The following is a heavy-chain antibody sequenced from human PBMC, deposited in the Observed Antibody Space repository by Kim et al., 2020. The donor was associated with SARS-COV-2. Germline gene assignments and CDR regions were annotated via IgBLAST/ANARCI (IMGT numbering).Heavy chain of an antibody. V-gene: IGHV3-11*01. J-gene: IGHJ6*02. CDR1: GFTFSDYY. D-gene: IGHD3-3*01. Sequence: GGSLRLSCAASGFTFSDYYMSWIRQAPGKGLEWVSYISSSGSTIYYADSVKGRFTISRDNAKNSLYLQMNSLRAEDTAVYYCAREHDFWSGSPRYYGMDVWGQGTTVTVSS. CDR3: AREHDFWSGSPRYYGMDV. CDR2: ISSSGSTI.